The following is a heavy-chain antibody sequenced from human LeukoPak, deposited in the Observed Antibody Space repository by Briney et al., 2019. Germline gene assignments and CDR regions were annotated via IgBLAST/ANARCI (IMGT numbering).Heavy chain of an antibody. V-gene: IGHV1-8*01. CDR2: MNPNSGNT. Sequence: ASVKVSCKASGYTFTSYDINWVRQATGQGLEWMGWMNPNSGNTGYAQKFQGRVTMTRNTSISTAYMELSSLRSEDTAVYYCARSLYYDSSGYYLVDPWGQGTLVTVSS. CDR3: ARSLYYDSSGYYLVDP. D-gene: IGHD3-22*01. CDR1: GYTFTSYD. J-gene: IGHJ5*02.